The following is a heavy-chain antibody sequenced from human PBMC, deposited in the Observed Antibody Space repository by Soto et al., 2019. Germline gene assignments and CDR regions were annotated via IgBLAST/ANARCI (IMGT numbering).Heavy chain of an antibody. CDR2: IHYSGYT. CDR1: GGSISSSSYY. V-gene: IGHV4-39*01. Sequence: PSETLSLTCTVSGGSISSSSYYWGWIRQPPGKGLELIGSIHYSGYTYYNPSLKSRVTISVDTSKNQFSLKLSSVTAADTAVYYCGRLVYDSSGYRPGWGQGTLVTVSS. CDR3: GRLVYDSSGYRPG. J-gene: IGHJ4*02. D-gene: IGHD3-22*01.